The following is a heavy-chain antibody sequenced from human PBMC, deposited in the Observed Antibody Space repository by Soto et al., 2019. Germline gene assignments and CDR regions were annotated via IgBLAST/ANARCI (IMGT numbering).Heavy chain of an antibody. V-gene: IGHV4-61*01. CDR1: VGSVSSGNFY. CDR2: IYYSGST. D-gene: IGHD3-9*01. Sequence: QVQLQESGPGLVKPSETLSLTCTVSVGSVSSGNFYWSWIRQPPGKGLEWIGFIYYSGSTNYNPSLKSRVTISVDTSKNQYSLQLSSVTAPDTAVYYCARGRNGLVLYWGQGTLVTVSS. J-gene: IGHJ4*02. CDR3: ARGRNGLVLY.